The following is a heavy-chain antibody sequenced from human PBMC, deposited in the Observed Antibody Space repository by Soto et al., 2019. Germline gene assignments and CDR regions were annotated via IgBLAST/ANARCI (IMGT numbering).Heavy chain of an antibody. V-gene: IGHV3-7*05. CDR3: ARDVSPGSGGYYLDAFDI. J-gene: IGHJ3*02. Sequence: EVQLVESGEGLFKPGGPLGSPLEASGFALGIPWWTGAGRLQGKGLGGVANIRGDGGAKSYLDSVRGRFTVSRDNAENSLFLQMNILRAEDTALYYCARDVSPGSGGYYLDAFDIWGQGTMVTVSS. D-gene: IGHD6-25*01. CDR1: GFALGIPW. CDR2: IRGDGGAK.